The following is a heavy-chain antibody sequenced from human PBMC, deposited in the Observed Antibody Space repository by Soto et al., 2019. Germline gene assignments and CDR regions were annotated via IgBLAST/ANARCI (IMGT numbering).Heavy chain of an antibody. CDR2: IHPEDSDT. CDR3: ARIVATSYYYYGMDV. V-gene: IGHV5-51*01. D-gene: IGHD5-12*01. CDR1: GYSFTSYW. Sequence: GESLKISCKGSGYSFTSYWIGWVRQMPGKGLEWMGIIHPEDSDTKYGPSLQGQVTISADKSISIAYPQWSSLKASDTAMYYCARIVATSYYYYGMDVWGQGTTVTVSS. J-gene: IGHJ6*02.